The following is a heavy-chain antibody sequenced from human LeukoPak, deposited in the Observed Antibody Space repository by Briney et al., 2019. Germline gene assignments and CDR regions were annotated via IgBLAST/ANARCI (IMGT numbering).Heavy chain of an antibody. J-gene: IGHJ6*03. Sequence: SETLSLTCTVSGGSISNDYWSWIRQPPGKGLEWIGYLSYTGSTNYNPSLKSRVTISVDTSKNQFSLRLSSVTAADAAIYYCARNGYSGYDLQFRYYYYMDVWGKGTTVTVSS. CDR1: GGSISNDY. CDR3: ARNGYSGYDLQFRYYYYMDV. CDR2: LSYTGST. V-gene: IGHV4-59*01. D-gene: IGHD5-12*01.